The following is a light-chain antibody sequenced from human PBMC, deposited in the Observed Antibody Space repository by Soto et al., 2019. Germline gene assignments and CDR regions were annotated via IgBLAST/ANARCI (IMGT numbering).Light chain of an antibody. V-gene: IGLV1-47*01. CDR3: SSCTTISTI. J-gene: IGLJ2*01. Sequence: QSVLTQPPSASGTPGQRVTISCSGSSSNIGSNYVYWYQQLPGTAPKLLIYRNNQRPSGVPDRFSGSKSGTSASLTISGLQADDEGDYYCSSCTTISTIFGGGTKVTVL. CDR1: SSNIGSNY. CDR2: RNN.